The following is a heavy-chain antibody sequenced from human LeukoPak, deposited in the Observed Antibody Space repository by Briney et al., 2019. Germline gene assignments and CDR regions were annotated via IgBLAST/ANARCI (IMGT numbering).Heavy chain of an antibody. J-gene: IGHJ4*02. CDR3: AKAHYSVAAAGMSDD. V-gene: IGHV1-18*01. Sequence: ASVKVSCKASGYTFTSYGINWVRQPPGQGLEWMGWISAYNGNTNYAHKVQGRVTMTTDTSTSTAYMELRSLRSDDTAVYYCAKAHYSVAAAGMSDDWGQGTLVTVSS. CDR1: GYTFTSYG. D-gene: IGHD6-13*01. CDR2: ISAYNGNT.